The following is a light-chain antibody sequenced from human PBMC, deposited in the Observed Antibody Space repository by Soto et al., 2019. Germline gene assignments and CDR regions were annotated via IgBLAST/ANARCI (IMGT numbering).Light chain of an antibody. CDR1: HIISGR. Sequence: DIQMTQSPLTLSASVGDRVTITCRASHIISGRLAWYQQKAGKAPKLLIYDTSNLGSGVPPRFSGSGSGAEFTLTINSLQPDDSATYYCQQYSLYPETFGQGTTVEI. CDR2: DTS. J-gene: IGKJ1*01. CDR3: QQYSLYPET. V-gene: IGKV1-5*01.